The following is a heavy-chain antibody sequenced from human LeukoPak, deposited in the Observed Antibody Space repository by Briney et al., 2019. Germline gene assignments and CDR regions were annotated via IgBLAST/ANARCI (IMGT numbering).Heavy chain of an antibody. CDR3: ARAFRGYSYGLGWYFDY. Sequence: ASVKVSCKASGYTFTSYGIRWVRQAPGQGLEWMGWISAYNGNTNYAQKLQGRVTMTTDTSTSTAYMELRSLRSDDTAVYYCARAFRGYSYGLGWYFDYWGQGTLVTVSS. V-gene: IGHV1-18*01. CDR1: GYTFTSYG. D-gene: IGHD5-18*01. CDR2: ISAYNGNT. J-gene: IGHJ4*02.